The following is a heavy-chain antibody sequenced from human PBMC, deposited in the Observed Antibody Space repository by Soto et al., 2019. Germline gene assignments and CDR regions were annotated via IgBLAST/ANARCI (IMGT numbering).Heavy chain of an antibody. V-gene: IGHV1-18*01. J-gene: IGHJ6*02. CDR3: ARVEGGVYNYGMDV. CDR1: GYSMSGDG. D-gene: IGHD3-16*01. CDR2: ISAYNGNT. Sequence: VASVNGSCKSSGYSMSGDGGGWVRQEKGQGLEWMGWISAYNGNTNYAQKLQGRVTMTTDTSTSTAYMELRSLRSDDTAVYYCARVEGGVYNYGMDVWGQGTTVTVSS.